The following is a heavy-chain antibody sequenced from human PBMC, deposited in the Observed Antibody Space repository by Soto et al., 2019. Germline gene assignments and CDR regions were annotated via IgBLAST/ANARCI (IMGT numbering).Heavy chain of an antibody. D-gene: IGHD2-2*02. J-gene: IGHJ6*02. V-gene: IGHV5-10-1*01. Sequence: PGESLKISCKGSGYSFTSYWISWVRQMPGKGLEWMGRIVPSDSYTNYSPSFQGHVTISADKSISTAYLQWSSLKASDTAMYYCARRSIDIVVVPAAIRSYYYYYGMDVWRQGTTATVSS. CDR3: ARRSIDIVVVPAAIRSYYYYYGMDV. CDR2: IVPSDSYT. CDR1: GYSFTSYW.